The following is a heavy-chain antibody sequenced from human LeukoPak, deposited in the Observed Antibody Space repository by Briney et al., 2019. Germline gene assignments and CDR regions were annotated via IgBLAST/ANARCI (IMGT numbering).Heavy chain of an antibody. J-gene: IGHJ5*02. CDR2: TNHSGST. CDR3: ARGRKRCSSTSCYRRNWFDP. V-gene: IGHV4-34*01. CDR1: GGSFSGYY. Sequence: RTSETLSLTCAVYGGSFSGYYWSWIRQPPGKGLEWLGETNHSGSTNYNPSLKSRVTISVDTSKNQFSLKLSSVTAADTAVYYCARGRKRCSSTSCYRRNWFDPWGQGTLVTVSS. D-gene: IGHD2-2*02.